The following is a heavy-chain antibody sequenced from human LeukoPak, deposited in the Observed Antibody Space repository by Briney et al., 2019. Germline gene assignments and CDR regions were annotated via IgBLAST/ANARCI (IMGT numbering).Heavy chain of an antibody. Sequence: GASLRLSCAASGFTFSSYAMSWVREAPGKGLEWVSAISGSGGSTYYADSVKGRFTISRDNSKNTLYLQMNSLRAEDTAVYYYANGGYCSSTSCYLLGRYPLGMDVWGQGTTVTVSS. V-gene: IGHV3-23*01. CDR1: GFTFSSYA. CDR2: ISGSGGST. J-gene: IGHJ6*02. CDR3: ANGGYCSSTSCYLLGRYPLGMDV. D-gene: IGHD2-2*01.